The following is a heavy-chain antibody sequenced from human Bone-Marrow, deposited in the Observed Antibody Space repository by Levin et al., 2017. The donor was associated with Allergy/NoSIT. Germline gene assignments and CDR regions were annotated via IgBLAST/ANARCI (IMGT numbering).Heavy chain of an antibody. Sequence: ASVKVSCKASGYTFTSYDINWVRQATGQGLEWMGWMNPNSGNTGYAQKFQGRVTMTRNTSISTAYMELSSLRSEDTAVYYCARLIISSGWYRLDYWGQGTLVTVSS. CDR1: GYTFTSYD. J-gene: IGHJ4*02. CDR2: MNPNSGNT. CDR3: ARLIISSGWYRLDY. D-gene: IGHD6-19*01. V-gene: IGHV1-8*01.